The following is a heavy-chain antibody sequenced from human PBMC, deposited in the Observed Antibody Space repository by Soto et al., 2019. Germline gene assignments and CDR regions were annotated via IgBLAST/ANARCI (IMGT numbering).Heavy chain of an antibody. V-gene: IGHV4-4*02. CDR1: GGSISSSNW. CDR3: ARYLKRRFLEWQSGVEYGMDV. J-gene: IGHJ6*02. D-gene: IGHD3-3*01. Sequence: QVQLQESGPGLVKPSGTLSLTCAVSGGSISSSNWWSWVRQPPGKGLEWIGEIYHSGSTNYNPSLQSRVTISVDKSKNQFSLKLSSVTAADTAVYYCARYLKRRFLEWQSGVEYGMDVWGQGTTVTVSS. CDR2: IYHSGST.